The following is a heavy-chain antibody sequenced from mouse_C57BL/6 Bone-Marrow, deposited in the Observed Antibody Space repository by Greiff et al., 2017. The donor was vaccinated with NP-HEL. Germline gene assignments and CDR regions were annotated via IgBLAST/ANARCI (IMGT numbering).Heavy chain of an antibody. J-gene: IGHJ1*03. V-gene: IGHV4-1*01. CDR2: INPDSSTI. Sequence: DVKLVESGGGLVQPGGSLKLSCAASGIDFSRYWMSWVRRAPGKGLEWIGEINPDSSTINYAPSLKDKFIISRDNAKNTLYLQMSKVRSEDTALYYCARPDYYGSSDWYFDVWGTGTTGTVSS. D-gene: IGHD1-1*01. CDR1: GIDFSRYW. CDR3: ARPDYYGSSDWYFDV.